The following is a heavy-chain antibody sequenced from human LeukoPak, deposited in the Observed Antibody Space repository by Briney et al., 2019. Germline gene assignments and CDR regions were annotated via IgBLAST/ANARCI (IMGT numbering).Heavy chain of an antibody. CDR1: GFTFSSYA. CDR3: ARVLDSYYYYYYMDV. Sequence: GGSLRLSCAASGFTFSSYAMHWVRQAPGKGREYVSAISSNGGSTYYANSVKGRFTISRDNSKNTLYLQMGSLRAEDMAVYYCARVLDSYYYYYYMDVWGKGTTVTVSS. V-gene: IGHV3-64*01. CDR2: ISSNGGST. D-gene: IGHD3-3*02. J-gene: IGHJ6*03.